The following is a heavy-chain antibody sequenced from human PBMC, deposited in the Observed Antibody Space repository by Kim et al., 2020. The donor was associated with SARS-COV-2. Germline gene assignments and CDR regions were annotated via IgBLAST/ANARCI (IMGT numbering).Heavy chain of an antibody. CDR1: GFTFSSYS. CDR3: ARCKTPTAKYSSGWYRSDAFDI. J-gene: IGHJ3*02. V-gene: IGHV3-21*01. D-gene: IGHD6-19*01. CDR2: ISSSSSYI. Sequence: GGSLRLSCAASGFTFSSYSMNWVRQAPGKGLEWVSSISSSSSYIYYADSVKGRFTISRDNAKNSLYLQMNSLRAEDTAVYYCARCKTPTAKYSSGWYRSDAFDIWGQGTMFTVSS.